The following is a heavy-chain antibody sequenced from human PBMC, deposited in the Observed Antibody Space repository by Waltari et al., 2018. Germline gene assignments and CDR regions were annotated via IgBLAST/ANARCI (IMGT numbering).Heavy chain of an antibody. CDR2: INQDGSEE. D-gene: IGHD5-12*01. CDR1: RFTFSNYW. Sequence: EVLLVESGGGLVQTGGSLRLSCAASRFTFSNYWMNWVRQAPGKGLEWVANINQDGSEEDYVDSGKGRFTISRDNAKNSLYLEMKTLRAEDTAIYYCARTGARWLQFAVFDIWGQGTMVTVSS. V-gene: IGHV3-7*01. J-gene: IGHJ3*02. CDR3: ARTGARWLQFAVFDI.